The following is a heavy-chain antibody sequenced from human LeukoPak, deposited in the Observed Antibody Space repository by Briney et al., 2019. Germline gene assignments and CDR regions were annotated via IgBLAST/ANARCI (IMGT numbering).Heavy chain of an antibody. V-gene: IGHV1-46*01. Sequence: ASVKVSCKASGYTFTSYYMHWVRQAPGQGLEWMGIINPSGGSTSYAQKFQGRVTMTRDTSTSTVYMELSSLRSEDTAVYYCARDLPADWYSSGWYDYYYGMDVWGQGTTVTVSS. CDR2: INPSGGST. CDR1: GYTFTSYY. J-gene: IGHJ6*02. CDR3: ARDLPADWYSSGWYDYYYGMDV. D-gene: IGHD6-19*01.